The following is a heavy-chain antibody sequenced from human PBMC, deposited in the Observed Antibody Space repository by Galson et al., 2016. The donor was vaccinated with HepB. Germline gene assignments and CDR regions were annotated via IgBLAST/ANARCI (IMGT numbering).Heavy chain of an antibody. D-gene: IGHD3-3*01. J-gene: IGHJ5*02. CDR2: ILYDGSKK. V-gene: IGHV3-33*01. Sequence: SLILSCAASGFTFSRYGMHWVRQAPVTGLDWVAVILYDGSKKYYADSAQGRFTISRHNSKNTLYLQMNSLRAEDTAVYYCARDSFTIFGVTPNWFDPWGQGTLVTVSS. CDR3: ARDSFTIFGVTPNWFDP. CDR1: GFTFSRYG.